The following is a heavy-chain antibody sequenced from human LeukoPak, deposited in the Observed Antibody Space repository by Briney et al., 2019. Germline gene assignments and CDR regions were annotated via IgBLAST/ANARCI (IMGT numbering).Heavy chain of an antibody. D-gene: IGHD5-18*01. V-gene: IGHV4-59*06. J-gene: IGHJ6*02. Sequence: PSETLSLTCTVSGGSISSYYWSWIRQPPGKGLEWIGYIYYSGSTYYNPSLKSRVTISVDTSKNQFSLKLSSVTAADTAVYYCARVGYSYGVAGYYYYGMDVWGQGTTVTVSS. CDR2: IYYSGST. CDR1: GGSISSYY. CDR3: ARVGYSYGVAGYYYYGMDV.